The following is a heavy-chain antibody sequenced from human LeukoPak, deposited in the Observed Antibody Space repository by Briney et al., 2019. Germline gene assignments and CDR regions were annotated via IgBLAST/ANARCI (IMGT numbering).Heavy chain of an antibody. CDR3: ARDTGTYYYGSGTHDAFDI. CDR1: GYSISSGYY. V-gene: IGHV4-38-2*02. Sequence: PSETLSLTCTVSGYSISSGYYWGWIRQPPGKGLEWIGYIYHSGSTYYNPSLKSRLTISVDTSKNQFSLKLSSVTAADTAVYYCARDTGTYYYGSGTHDAFDIWGPGTVVTVSS. CDR2: IYHSGST. J-gene: IGHJ3*02. D-gene: IGHD3-10*01.